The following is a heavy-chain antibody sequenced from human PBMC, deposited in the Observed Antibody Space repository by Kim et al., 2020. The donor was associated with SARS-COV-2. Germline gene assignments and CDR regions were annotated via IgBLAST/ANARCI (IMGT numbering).Heavy chain of an antibody. V-gene: IGHV3-7*03. CDR3: ARSVVVPDNWFDP. J-gene: IGHJ5*02. CDR2: IKQDGSEK. D-gene: IGHD2-2*01. Sequence: GGSLRLSCAASGFTFSSYWMSWVRQAPGKGLEWVANIKQDGSEKYYVDSVKGRFTISRDNAKNSLYLQMNSLRAEDTAVYYCARSVVVPDNWFDPWGQGTLVTVSS. CDR1: GFTFSSYW.